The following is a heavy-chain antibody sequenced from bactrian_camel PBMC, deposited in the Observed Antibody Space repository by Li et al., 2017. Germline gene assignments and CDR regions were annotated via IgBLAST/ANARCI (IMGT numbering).Heavy chain of an antibody. CDR3: AARWGWSCGRSWSSSIAEWRY. CDR1: GDVYSRMC. J-gene: IGHJ4*01. D-gene: IGHD6*01. V-gene: IGHV3S54*01. CDR2: IKTGVGST. Sequence: HVQLVESGGGSVQAGGSLRLSCAVSGDVYSRMCMAWFRQYPGKEREGVAAIKTGVGSTVYADSVKGRFTISIDNAKNTLYLQMNTLKPEDTAMYYCAARWGWSCGRSWSSSIAEWRYWGQGTQVTVS.